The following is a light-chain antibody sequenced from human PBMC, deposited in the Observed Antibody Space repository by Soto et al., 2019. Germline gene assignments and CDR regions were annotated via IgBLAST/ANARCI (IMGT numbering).Light chain of an antibody. CDR2: AAS. J-gene: IGKJ4*01. Sequence: DIQMTQSPSSLSASVGDRVTIPCRGSQSISSYLNWYQQKPGKAPKLLIYAASSLQSGVPSRFSGSGSGTDFTLTISSLQPEDFATYYCQQSYSTPLTFGGGTKVDIK. CDR1: QSISSY. CDR3: QQSYSTPLT. V-gene: IGKV1-39*01.